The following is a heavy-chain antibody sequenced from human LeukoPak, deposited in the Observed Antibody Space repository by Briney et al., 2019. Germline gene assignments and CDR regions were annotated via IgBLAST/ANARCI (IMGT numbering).Heavy chain of an antibody. V-gene: IGHV1-69*13. D-gene: IGHD5-12*01. CDR3: ASSVEDSGYDLDY. CDR2: IIPIFGTA. CDR1: GGTFSSYA. J-gene: IGHJ4*02. Sequence: ASVKVSCKASGGTFSSYAISWVRQAPGQGLECMGGIIPIFGTANYAQKFQGRVTITADESTSTAYMELSSLRSEDTAMYYCASSVEDSGYDLDYWGQGTLVTVSS.